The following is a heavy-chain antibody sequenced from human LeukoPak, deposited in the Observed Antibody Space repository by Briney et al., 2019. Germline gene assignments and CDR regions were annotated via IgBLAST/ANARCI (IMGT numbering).Heavy chain of an antibody. D-gene: IGHD3-22*01. J-gene: IGHJ4*02. Sequence: GGSPRLSCEASGFSFRRNSMNWVRQAPGKGLEWVSFISSSSGTIYYADSVKGRFTISRDNAENSLYLQMNSLRDEDTAVYYCARGDSSGYHCYFDSWGQGTLVTVSS. CDR2: ISSSSGTI. CDR1: GFSFRRNS. V-gene: IGHV3-48*02. CDR3: ARGDSSGYHCYFDS.